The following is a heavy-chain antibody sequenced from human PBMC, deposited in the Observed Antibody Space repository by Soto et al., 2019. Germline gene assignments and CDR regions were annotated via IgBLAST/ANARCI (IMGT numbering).Heavy chain of an antibody. Sequence: QVQLVESGGGVVQPGRSLRLSCAASGFTFSSYGMHWVRQAPGKGLEWVAVIWYDGSKKYYADSVKGRFTISRDNSKNTLYLQMNSLRAEDTAVYYCARGSPRNTDFDYWGQGTLVTVSS. CDR2: IWYDGSKK. CDR3: ARGSPRNTDFDY. V-gene: IGHV3-33*01. CDR1: GFTFSSYG. D-gene: IGHD1-1*01. J-gene: IGHJ4*02.